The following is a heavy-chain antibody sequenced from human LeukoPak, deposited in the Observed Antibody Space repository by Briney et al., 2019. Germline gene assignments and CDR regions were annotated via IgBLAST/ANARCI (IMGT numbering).Heavy chain of an antibody. CDR1: GGSISSYY. CDR2: ISSGGNT. D-gene: IGHD1-26*01. V-gene: IGHV4-59*08. CDR3: ARHVSTGTYPLDY. J-gene: IGHJ4*02. Sequence: PSETLSLTCTVSGGSISSYYWSWIRQPPGKGLEWIGYISSGGNTNYNPSLKSRVTISVDTFKSQFSLYLSSVTAADTAVYYCARHVSTGTYPLDYWGQGTLVTVSS.